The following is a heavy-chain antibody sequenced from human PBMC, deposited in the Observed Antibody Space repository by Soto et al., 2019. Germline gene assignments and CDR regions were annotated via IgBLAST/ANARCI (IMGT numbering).Heavy chain of an antibody. Sequence: SETLSLTCTVSGGSISSGGYYWSWIRQHPGKGLEWIGYIYYSGSTYYNPSLKSRVTISVDTSKNQFSLKLSSVTAADTAVYYCAIVIVAKITTYFDYWGQGTLVTVS. CDR3: AIVIVAKITTYFDY. CDR2: IYYSGST. J-gene: IGHJ4*02. V-gene: IGHV4-31*03. D-gene: IGHD5-12*01. CDR1: GGSISSGGYY.